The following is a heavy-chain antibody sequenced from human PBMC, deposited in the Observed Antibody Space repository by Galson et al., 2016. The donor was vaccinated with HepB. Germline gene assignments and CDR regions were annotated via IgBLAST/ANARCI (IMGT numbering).Heavy chain of an antibody. CDR1: GFTFSSYA. J-gene: IGHJ5*02. V-gene: IGHV3-23*01. Sequence: SLRLSCAASGFTFSSYAMSWVRQAPGKGLEWVSTRSGSGANTYVADSVQGRFTTSRDNSKNTLYLQMNSMRVEETAIYYCAKGGQWLLRGPGWFDPWGQGTLVSVSS. CDR2: RSGSGANT. CDR3: AKGGQWLLRGPGWFDP. D-gene: IGHD6-19*01.